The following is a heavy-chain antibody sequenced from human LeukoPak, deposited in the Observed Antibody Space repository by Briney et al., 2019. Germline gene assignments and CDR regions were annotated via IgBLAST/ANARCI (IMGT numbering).Heavy chain of an antibody. J-gene: IGHJ5*02. CDR2: IYYSGST. D-gene: IGHD1-1*01. CDR1: GGSISSFY. V-gene: IGHV4-59*01. CDR3: TRHGTSGTNLNWFDP. Sequence: PSETLSLTCTVSGGSISSFYWSWIRQPPGKGLEWIGYIYYSGSTNYNPSLKSRVTISVDTSRNQFSLKLSSVTAADTAVYYCTRHGTSGTNLNWFDPWGQGTLVTVSS.